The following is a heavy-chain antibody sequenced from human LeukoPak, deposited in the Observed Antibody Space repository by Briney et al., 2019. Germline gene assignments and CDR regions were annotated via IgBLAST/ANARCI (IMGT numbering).Heavy chain of an antibody. Sequence: GGSLRLPCAASGFTFDEYVMHWVRQIPGKGLEWVSLINYDGYSTYYADSVKGRFTISRDNSKNSLYLQMTSLTVEDTALYYCAKDSRALGISGNYMDVWGKGTAVIVS. D-gene: IGHD7-27*01. CDR3: AKDSRALGISGNYMDV. CDR1: GFTFDEYV. CDR2: INYDGYST. V-gene: IGHV3-43D*03. J-gene: IGHJ6*03.